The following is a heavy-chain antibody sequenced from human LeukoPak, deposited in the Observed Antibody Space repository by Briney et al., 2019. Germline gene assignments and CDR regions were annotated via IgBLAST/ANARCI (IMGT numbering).Heavy chain of an antibody. J-gene: IGHJ4*02. Sequence: PGGSLRLSCAASRFTFSSYAMHWVRQAPGKGLEWVTVISYDGSEKYYTDSVKGRFTISRDNSKNTLYLQMNSLRAEDTAVYYCAKDSLRYSGSYYGTFWGQGTLVTVSS. CDR3: AKDSLRYSGSYYGTF. CDR1: RFTFSSYA. D-gene: IGHD1-26*01. CDR2: ISYDGSEK. V-gene: IGHV3-30-3*01.